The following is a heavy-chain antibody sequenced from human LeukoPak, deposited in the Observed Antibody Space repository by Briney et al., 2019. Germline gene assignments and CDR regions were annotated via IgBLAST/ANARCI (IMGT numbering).Heavy chain of an antibody. V-gene: IGHV4-59*06. CDR3: ARGYDFWSGYYLDY. CDR2: IYYSGST. Sequence: SETLSLTCTVSGGSISSYYWSWIRQHPGKGLEWIGYIYYSGSTYYNPSLKSRVTMSVDTSKNQFSLKLSSVTAADTAVYYCARGYDFWSGYYLDYWGQGTLVTVSS. J-gene: IGHJ4*02. D-gene: IGHD3-3*01. CDR1: GGSISSYY.